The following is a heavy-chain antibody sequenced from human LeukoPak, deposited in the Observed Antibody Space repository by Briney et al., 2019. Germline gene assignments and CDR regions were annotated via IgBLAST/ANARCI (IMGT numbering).Heavy chain of an antibody. Sequence: PSETLSLTCTVSGGSISSYYWSWIRQPPGKGLEWIGYIYYSGSTNYNPSLKSRVTISVDTSKNQFSLKLSSVTAADTAVYYCARHLSFYGGSAFDIWGQGTMVTVSS. CDR2: IYYSGST. D-gene: IGHD4-23*01. J-gene: IGHJ3*02. CDR1: GGSISSYY. CDR3: ARHLSFYGGSAFDI. V-gene: IGHV4-59*08.